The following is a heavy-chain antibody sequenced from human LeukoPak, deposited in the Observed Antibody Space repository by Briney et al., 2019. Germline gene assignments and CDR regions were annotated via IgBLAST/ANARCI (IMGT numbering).Heavy chain of an antibody. CDR2: IWYDGSKK. Sequence: PGGSLRLSCAASGFTFSNCGIHWVRQAPGKGLEWVAAIWYDGSKKCCADSVKGRFTISRDNSKNTASLLLSSLRAEDTAVYYCARDPSRTIDYWGQGTLVTVSS. D-gene: IGHD1-7*01. J-gene: IGHJ4*02. CDR1: GFTFSNCG. CDR3: ARDPSRTIDY. V-gene: IGHV3-33*01.